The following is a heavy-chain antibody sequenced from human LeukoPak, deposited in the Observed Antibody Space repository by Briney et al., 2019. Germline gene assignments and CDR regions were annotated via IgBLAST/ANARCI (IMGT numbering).Heavy chain of an antibody. CDR2: INHSGST. CDR3: ARGGEYGSGSYYKY. Sequence: PSETLSLTCAVSGGSFSGYYWSWIRQPPRKGLEWIGEINHSGSTNYNPSLKSRVTISVDTSKNQFSLKLSSVTAADTAVYYCARGGEYGSGSYYKYWGQGTLVTVSS. CDR1: GGSFSGYY. V-gene: IGHV4-34*01. J-gene: IGHJ4*02. D-gene: IGHD3-10*01.